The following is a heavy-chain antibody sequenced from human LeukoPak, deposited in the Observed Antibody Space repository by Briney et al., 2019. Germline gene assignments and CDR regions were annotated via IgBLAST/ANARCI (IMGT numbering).Heavy chain of an antibody. V-gene: IGHV3-74*03. CDR2: INTDGRTT. CDR1: GFTFSDYR. Sequence: PGGSLRLFCAASGFTFSDYRMYWVRQPPGKGLVWASYINTDGRTTKYADSVRGRFTISRDNAKNTLYLQMNSLRAEDTAVYYCARVGATGTADYWGQGTLVTVSS. D-gene: IGHD1-1*01. J-gene: IGHJ4*02. CDR3: ARVGATGTADY.